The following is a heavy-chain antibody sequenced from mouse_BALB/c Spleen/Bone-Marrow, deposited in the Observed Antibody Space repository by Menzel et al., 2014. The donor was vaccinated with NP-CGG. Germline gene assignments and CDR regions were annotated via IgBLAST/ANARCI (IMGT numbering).Heavy chain of an antibody. CDR2: IDPANGNT. D-gene: IGHD2-10*01. Sequence: VQLQQSGAELVKPGASVQLPCTASGFNIKDTYMHWVKQRPEQGLEWIGRIDPANGNTKYDPNFQGKATITADTASTTAYLQLSSLTSEDTAVYFCARAYYGNYPYAMDYWGQGTSVTVSS. V-gene: IGHV14-3*02. CDR3: ARAYYGNYPYAMDY. J-gene: IGHJ4*01. CDR1: GFNIKDTY.